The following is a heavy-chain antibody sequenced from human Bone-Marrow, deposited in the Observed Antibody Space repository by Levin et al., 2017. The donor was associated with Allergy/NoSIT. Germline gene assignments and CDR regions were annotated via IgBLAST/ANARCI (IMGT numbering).Heavy chain of an antibody. J-gene: IGHJ4*02. CDR2: ISSDGDNK. V-gene: IGHV3-30-3*01. Sequence: GGSLRLSCAASGFPFSSYSLHWVRQAPGAGLRWVADISSDGDNKYYADYVKGRFTVSRDNSKNTLYLQMSSLTADDASVYYCARGAGDGSGSYDYWGQGTLVTVSS. CDR1: GFPFSSYS. CDR3: ARGAGDGSGSYDY. D-gene: IGHD3-22*01.